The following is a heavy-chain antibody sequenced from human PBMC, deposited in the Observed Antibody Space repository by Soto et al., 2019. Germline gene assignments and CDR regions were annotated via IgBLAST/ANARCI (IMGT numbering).Heavy chain of an antibody. CDR1: GGSISSYY. J-gene: IGHJ5*02. CDR2: IYYSGST. D-gene: IGHD6-13*01. Sequence: SETLSLTCTVSGGSISSYYWSWIRQPPGKGLEWIGYIYYSGSTNYNPSLKSRVTISVDTSKNQFSLKLSSVTAADTAVYYCAGSDSSSWYLSFDPWGQGTLVTVSS. CDR3: AGSDSSSWYLSFDP. V-gene: IGHV4-59*01.